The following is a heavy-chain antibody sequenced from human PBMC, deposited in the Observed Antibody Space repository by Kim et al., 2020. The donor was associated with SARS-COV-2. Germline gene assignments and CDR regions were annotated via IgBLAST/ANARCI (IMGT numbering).Heavy chain of an antibody. D-gene: IGHD5-12*01. Sequence: YSPSVQGHVTISVDRADNTAYLQWNSLKASDTATYYCARIEFGTYSGYDYWGQGTRITVSS. V-gene: IGHV5-51*01. CDR3: ARIEFGTYSGYDY. J-gene: IGHJ4*02.